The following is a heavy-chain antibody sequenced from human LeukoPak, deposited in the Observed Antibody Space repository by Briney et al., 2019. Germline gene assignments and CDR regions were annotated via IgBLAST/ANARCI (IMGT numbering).Heavy chain of an antibody. CDR2: INEDGSIK. V-gene: IGHV3-7*01. Sequence: GGSLRLSCAASGFTFSTSWMTWVRQAPGKGLEWVGNINEDGSIKNYVDSVKGRFTTSRDNAKNALYLQMHSLRADDTAVYYCARDSGYHAFDIWGQGTMVTVSS. J-gene: IGHJ3*02. D-gene: IGHD5-18*01. CDR1: GFTFSTSW. CDR3: ARDSGYHAFDI.